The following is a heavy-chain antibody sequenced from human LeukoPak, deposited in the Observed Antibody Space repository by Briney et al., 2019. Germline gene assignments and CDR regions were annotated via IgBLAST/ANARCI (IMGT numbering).Heavy chain of an antibody. CDR1: GGSFSGYY. J-gene: IGHJ6*03. V-gene: IGHV4-59*12. Sequence: SETLSLTCAVYGGSFSGYYWSWIRQPPGKGLEWIGYIYYSGSTNYNPSLKSRVTMSVDTSKNQFSLKLSSVTAADTAVYYCARDKYHYYMDVWGKGTTVTISS. CDR3: ARDKYHYYMDV. D-gene: IGHD2/OR15-2a*01. CDR2: IYYSGST.